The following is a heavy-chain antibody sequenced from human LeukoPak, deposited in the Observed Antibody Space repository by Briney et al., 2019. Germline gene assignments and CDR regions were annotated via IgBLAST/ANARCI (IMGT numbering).Heavy chain of an antibody. D-gene: IGHD3-22*01. CDR3: ARAPSEIGGYYPEYFRH. V-gene: IGHV3-74*01. Sequence: GGSLRLSCAASGFTFSSFWMHWVRQAPGKGLVWVSRIKSDGSTNYADSVKGRFTISRDNARNTVSLQMNSLRVEDTGVYYCARAPSEIGGYYPEYFRHWGQGTLVTVSS. CDR1: GFTFSSFW. J-gene: IGHJ1*01. CDR2: IKSDGST.